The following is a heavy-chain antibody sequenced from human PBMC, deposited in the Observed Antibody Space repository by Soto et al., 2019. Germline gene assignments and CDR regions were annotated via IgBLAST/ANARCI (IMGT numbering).Heavy chain of an antibody. CDR2: ISAYNGNT. Sequence: ASVKVSCKASGYTFTSYGISWVRQAPGQGLEWKGWISAYNGNTNYAQKLQGRVTMTTNTSTSTAYMELRSLRSDDTAVYYCARDVSYLKNAFDIWGQGTMVTVSS. V-gene: IGHV1-18*01. D-gene: IGHD3-16*01. J-gene: IGHJ3*02. CDR3: ARDVSYLKNAFDI. CDR1: GYTFTSYG.